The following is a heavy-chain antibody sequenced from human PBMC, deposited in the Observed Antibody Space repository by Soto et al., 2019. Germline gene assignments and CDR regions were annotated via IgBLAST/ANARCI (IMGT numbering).Heavy chain of an antibody. CDR2: IYRSGDT. V-gene: IGHV4-31*03. J-gene: IGHJ6*02. CDR3: ATSFGGAYYGMDV. CDR1: GDSISSSEYY. Sequence: QVQLQESGPGLVKPSQTLSLTCSVSGDSISSSEYYWNWVRQHPGKGLEWIGYIYRSGDTYYIPSLKSRVPMSVDTSKNQFSLNLTSVPAADTAVYYCATSFGGAYYGMDVWGQGTTVTVS. D-gene: IGHD3-16*01.